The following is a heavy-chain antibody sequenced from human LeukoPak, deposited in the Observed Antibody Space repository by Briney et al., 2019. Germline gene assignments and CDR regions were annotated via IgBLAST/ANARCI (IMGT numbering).Heavy chain of an antibody. D-gene: IGHD6-19*01. CDR2: ISSSSLSI. J-gene: IGHJ4*02. Sequence: GGSLRLSCAASGFTLSSYNMNWVRQAPGKGLEWVSYISSSSLSIYNADSVQGRFTISRDNAKNSLFLQMHSLRDEDTAVYYCARGRMAVAGTFDYWGQGTLVTVSS. CDR1: GFTLSSYN. V-gene: IGHV3-48*02. CDR3: ARGRMAVAGTFDY.